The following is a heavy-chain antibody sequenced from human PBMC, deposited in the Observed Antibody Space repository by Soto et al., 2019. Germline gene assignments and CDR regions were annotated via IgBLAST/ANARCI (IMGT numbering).Heavy chain of an antibody. V-gene: IGHV3-7*01. J-gene: IGHJ4*02. Sequence: HPGGSLRLSCAASGFTFSSYWMSWVRQAPGKGLEWVANIKQDGSEKYYVDSVKGRFTISRDNAKNSLYLQMNSLRAEDTAVYYCARDMAEWLVPLDYWGQGTLVTVSS. CDR1: GFTFSSYW. CDR3: ARDMAEWLVPLDY. D-gene: IGHD6-19*01. CDR2: IKQDGSEK.